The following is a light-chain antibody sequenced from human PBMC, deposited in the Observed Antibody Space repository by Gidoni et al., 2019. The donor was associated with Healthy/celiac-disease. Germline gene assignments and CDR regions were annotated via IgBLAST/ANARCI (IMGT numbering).Light chain of an antibody. CDR3: QQRSNWPALT. J-gene: IGKJ4*01. CDR2: DAS. Sequence: EIVFTQSPATLSLSPGERATLSCRASQSVNSYLAWYQQKPGQAPRLLNYDASNRATGIPARFSGSGSGTDFTLTISSLEPEDFAVYYCQQRSNWPALTFGGGTKVEIK. V-gene: IGKV3-11*01. CDR1: QSVNSY.